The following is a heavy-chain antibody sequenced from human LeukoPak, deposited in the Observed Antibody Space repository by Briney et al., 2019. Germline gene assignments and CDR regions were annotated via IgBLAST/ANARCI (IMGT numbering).Heavy chain of an antibody. J-gene: IGHJ6*03. CDR1: GFSFSSYA. D-gene: IGHD6-13*01. CDR2: MKQDGSEK. CDR3: ARRLSSSSSYYMDV. V-gene: IGHV3-7*01. Sequence: GGSLRLSCSASGFSFSSYAMSWVRQAPGKGLEWVANMKQDGSEKYYVDSVKGRFTISRDNAKNSLYLQMNSLRAEDTAVYYCARRLSSSSSYYMDVWGKGTTVTVSS.